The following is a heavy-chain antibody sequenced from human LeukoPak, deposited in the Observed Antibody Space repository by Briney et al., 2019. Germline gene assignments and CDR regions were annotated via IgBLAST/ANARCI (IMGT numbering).Heavy chain of an antibody. CDR3: ARSYYYDSSGYYLDY. Sequence: PSETLSLTCTVSGGSISSSSYYWSWIRQPPGKGLEWIGYIYYSGSTNYNPSLKSRVTISVDTSKNQFSLKLSSVTAADTAVYYCARSYYYDSSGYYLDYWGQGTLVTVSS. CDR2: IYYSGST. CDR1: GGSISSSSYY. V-gene: IGHV4-61*01. D-gene: IGHD3-22*01. J-gene: IGHJ4*02.